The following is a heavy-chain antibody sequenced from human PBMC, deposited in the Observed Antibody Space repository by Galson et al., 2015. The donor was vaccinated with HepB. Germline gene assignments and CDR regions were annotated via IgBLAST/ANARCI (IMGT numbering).Heavy chain of an antibody. V-gene: IGHV3-30*18. Sequence: SLRLSCAASGFTFSAYGMHWVRQAPGKGLEWVAVMSYDGTNKYYADSVKGRFTISRDNSKNTLYLQMNSLRAEDTAVYYCAKVHSSGWYYFDFWGQGTLVTVSS. D-gene: IGHD6-19*01. CDR3: AKVHSSGWYYFDF. CDR2: MSYDGTNK. J-gene: IGHJ4*02. CDR1: GFTFSAYG.